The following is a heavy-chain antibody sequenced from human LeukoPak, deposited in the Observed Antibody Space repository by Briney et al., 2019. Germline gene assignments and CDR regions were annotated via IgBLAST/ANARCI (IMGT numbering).Heavy chain of an antibody. CDR1: GYTFTGYY. V-gene: IGHV1-2*02. J-gene: IGHJ4*02. D-gene: IGHD2-2*03. Sequence: ASVTVSCMASGYTFTGYYMHGVRQAPGQGLEWVGWIYPNNGSAKEAQQFQGRDTLTRDTSISTDSMELIRLRSDDTAVYYCARDCDTMDIVVVPVCYFEFWGQGNLVTVSS. CDR2: IYPNNGSA. CDR3: ARDCDTMDIVVVPVCYFEF.